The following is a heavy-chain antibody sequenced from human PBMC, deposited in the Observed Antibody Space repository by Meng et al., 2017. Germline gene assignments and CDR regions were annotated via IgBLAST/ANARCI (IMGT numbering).Heavy chain of an antibody. CDR2: INHSGST. V-gene: IGHV4-34*01. CDR1: GGSLSGYY. D-gene: IGHD3-3*01. CDR3: ARGRRFLEWFDY. Sequence: VQLQQWGAGLLKPSETLSLTCAVYGGSLSGYYWSWIRQPPGKGLEWIGEINHSGSTNYNPSLKSRVTISVDTSKNQFSLKLSSVTAADTAVYYCARGRRFLEWFDYWGQGTLVTVSS. J-gene: IGHJ4*02.